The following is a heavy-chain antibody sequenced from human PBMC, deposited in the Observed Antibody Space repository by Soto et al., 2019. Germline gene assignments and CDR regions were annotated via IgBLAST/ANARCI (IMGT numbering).Heavy chain of an antibody. J-gene: IGHJ4*02. D-gene: IGHD3-10*01. V-gene: IGHV3-30*03. Sequence: QVQLVESGGGVVQPGRSLRLSCAASGFPFTTYGMHWVREGPGKGLEWVAVISYDGSNKYYADSVKGRLTISRDNSKNTLYLQMNSLRPEDTALYYCVGGQYYFDYRGQGTLFTFSS. CDR1: GFPFTTYG. CDR2: ISYDGSNK. CDR3: VGGQYYFDY.